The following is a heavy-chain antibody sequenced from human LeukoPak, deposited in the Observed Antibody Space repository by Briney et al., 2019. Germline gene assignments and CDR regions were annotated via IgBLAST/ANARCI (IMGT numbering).Heavy chain of an antibody. CDR2: IYYSGST. CDR3: ARGIVNSSWYPYFDY. V-gene: IGHV4-59*01. CDR1: GGSISSYY. D-gene: IGHD6-13*01. J-gene: IGHJ4*02. Sequence: PSETLSLTCTVSGGSISSYYWSWIRQPPGKGLEWIGYIYYSGSTNYNPSLRSRVTISVGTSKNQFSLKLSSVTAADTAVYYCARGIVNSSWYPYFDYWGQGTLVTVSS.